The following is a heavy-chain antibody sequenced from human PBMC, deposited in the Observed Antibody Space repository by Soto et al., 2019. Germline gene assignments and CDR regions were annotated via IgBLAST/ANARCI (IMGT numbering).Heavy chain of an antibody. D-gene: IGHD2-21*02. CDR2: IPQEGVDG. J-gene: IGHJ6*02. Sequence: GGSLRLSCEVSGFVFSMYSMSWVRQTPGKGLEWVAKIPQEGVDGHYADSVKGRFTISRDNGKNSLYLQMDNLRAEDTAVYYCARDHLILPAHDFFYGSDVWGRGATVTVSS. CDR1: GFVFSMYS. CDR3: ARDHLILPAHDFFYGSDV. V-gene: IGHV3-7*03.